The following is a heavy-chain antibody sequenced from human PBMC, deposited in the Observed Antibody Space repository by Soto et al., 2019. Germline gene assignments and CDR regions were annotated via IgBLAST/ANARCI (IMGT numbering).Heavy chain of an antibody. CDR2: IFPGDSDT. CDR3: ARQGDAYGDYVAGGMDV. D-gene: IGHD4-17*01. J-gene: IGHJ6*02. CDR1: GYSFDRYW. Sequence: GESLKISCRGSGYSFDRYWFGWVRQLPGRGLEWMGIIFPGDSDTRYSPSFQGQVIISVDKSISAAYLQWGSLKASDTAIYYCARQGDAYGDYVAGGMDVWGQGTTVTVSS. V-gene: IGHV5-51*01.